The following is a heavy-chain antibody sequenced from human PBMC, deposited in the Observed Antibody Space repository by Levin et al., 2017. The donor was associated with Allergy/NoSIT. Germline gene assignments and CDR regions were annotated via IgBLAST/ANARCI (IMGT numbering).Heavy chain of an antibody. CDR3: AREQIITIFGVVNDAFDI. J-gene: IGHJ3*02. Sequence: ASVKVSCKASGYTFTSYAMHWVRQAPGQRLEWMGWINAGNGNTKYSQKFQGRVTITRDTSASTAYMELSSLRSEDTAVYYCAREQIITIFGVVNDAFDIWGQGTMVTVSS. CDR1: GYTFTSYA. V-gene: IGHV1-3*01. D-gene: IGHD3-3*01. CDR2: INAGNGNT.